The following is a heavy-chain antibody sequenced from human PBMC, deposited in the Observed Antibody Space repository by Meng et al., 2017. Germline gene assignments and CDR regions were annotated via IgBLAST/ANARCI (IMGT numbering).Heavy chain of an antibody. CDR1: GGTFSSYA. V-gene: IGHV1-69*13. CDR2: IIPIFGTA. CDR3: ARDPATVTKDYYYYYYGMDV. Sequence: SVKVSCKASGGTFSSYAISWVRQAPGQGLEWMGGIIPIFGTANYAQKFQGRVTITADASTSTAYMELSSLRSEDTAVYYCARDPATVTKDYYYYYYGMDVWGQGTTVTVSS. J-gene: IGHJ6*02. D-gene: IGHD4-17*01.